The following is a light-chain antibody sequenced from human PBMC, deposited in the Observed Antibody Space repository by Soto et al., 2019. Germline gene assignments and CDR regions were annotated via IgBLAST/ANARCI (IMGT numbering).Light chain of an antibody. CDR2: GAS. V-gene: IGKV1-39*01. CDR1: HSISTS. CDR3: QQNYSIPIT. J-gene: IGKJ5*01. Sequence: DIHMSQSPSSLSASLGDRVTITCRASHSISTSLNWYHQKPGKAPDLLIYGASSLQSGATSRFTGSGSGTDFTLTISDLQREDFATYYCQQNYSIPITFGQGTRLEIK.